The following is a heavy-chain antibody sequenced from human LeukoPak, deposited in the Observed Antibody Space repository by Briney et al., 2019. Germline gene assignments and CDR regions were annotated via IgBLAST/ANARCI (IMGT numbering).Heavy chain of an antibody. CDR3: AREAHYDFWSEPEVY. J-gene: IGHJ4*02. CDR1: GGSISSGGYY. V-gene: IGHV4-30-2*01. D-gene: IGHD3-3*01. Sequence: PSQTLSLTCTVSGGSISSGGYYWSWIRQPPGKGLEWIGYIYHSGSTYYNPSLKSRVTISVDRSKNQFSLKLSFVTAADTAVYYCAREAHYDFWSEPEVYWGQGTLVTVSS. CDR2: IYHSGST.